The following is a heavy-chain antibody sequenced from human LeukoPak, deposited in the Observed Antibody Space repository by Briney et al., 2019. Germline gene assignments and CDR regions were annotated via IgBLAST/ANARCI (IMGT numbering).Heavy chain of an antibody. J-gene: IGHJ3*02. CDR3: ASLAQPPMITFGGVIVPGHAFDI. CDR1: GGSISSSSYY. CDR2: VYYSGST. V-gene: IGHV4-39*07. D-gene: IGHD3-16*02. Sequence: HSETLSLTCTVSGGSISSSSYYWGWIRQPPGKGLEWIGSVYYSGSTYYNPSLKSRVTISVDTSKNQFSLKLSSVTAADTAVYYCASLAQPPMITFGGVIVPGHAFDIWGQGTMVTVSS.